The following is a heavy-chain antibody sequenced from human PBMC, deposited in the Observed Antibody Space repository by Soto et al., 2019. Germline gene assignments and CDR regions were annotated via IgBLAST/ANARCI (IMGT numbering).Heavy chain of an antibody. CDR3: AKVNQDIVVVPAAYLDY. CDR2: ISGSGGST. Sequence: EVQLLESGGGLVQPGGSLRLSCAASGFTFSSYAMSWVRQAPGKGLEWVSAISGSGGSTYYADSVKGRFTISRDNSKNTLYLQMNSLRAEDTAVYYCAKVNQDIVVVPAAYLDYWGQGTLVTVSS. J-gene: IGHJ4*02. D-gene: IGHD2-2*01. CDR1: GFTFSSYA. V-gene: IGHV3-23*01.